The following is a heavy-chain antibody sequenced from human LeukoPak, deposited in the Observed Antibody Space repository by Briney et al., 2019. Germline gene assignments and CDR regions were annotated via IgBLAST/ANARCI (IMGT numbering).Heavy chain of an antibody. CDR2: IYYSGST. CDR3: ARGDTAMGQITFDY. J-gene: IGHJ4*02. D-gene: IGHD5-18*01. Sequence: SETLSLTCTVSGGSISSSSYYWGWIRQPPWKGLEWIGSIYYSGSTYYNPSLKSRVTISVDTSKNQFSLKLSSVTAADTAVYYCARGDTAMGQITFDYWGQGTLVTVSS. CDR1: GGSISSSSYY. V-gene: IGHV4-39*07.